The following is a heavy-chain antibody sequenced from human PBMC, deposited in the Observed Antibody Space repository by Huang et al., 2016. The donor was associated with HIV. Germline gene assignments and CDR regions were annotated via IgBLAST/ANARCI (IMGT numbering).Heavy chain of an antibody. CDR1: VAPSGSSFYY. Sequence: QRHLQESGPGRLKPSKTLPFTCTVPVAPSGSSFYYGGWIRRPPGKGRGGIGTIYYSGSTYDNPALKMRVTISVDTSKNQFSLKLSSVTAADTAVYYCARHDPDYYGSGSYYNNPIYWGQGTLVTVSS. CDR2: IYYSGST. V-gene: IGHV4-39*01. D-gene: IGHD3-10*01. J-gene: IGHJ4*02. CDR3: ARHDPDYYGSGSYYNNPIY.